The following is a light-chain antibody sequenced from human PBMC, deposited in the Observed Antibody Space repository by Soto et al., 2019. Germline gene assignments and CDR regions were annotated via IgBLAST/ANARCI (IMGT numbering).Light chain of an antibody. CDR3: QQYDSSPQT. CDR2: GAS. Sequence: EIVLTQSPGTPSLSPGERATLSCRASQSVRSSHLAWYQQKPGQPPRLLIYGASGRATGIPDRFSGSGSGTDFTLTINRLEPEDFAVYYCQQYDSSPQTFGQGTKVEIK. CDR1: QSVRSSH. J-gene: IGKJ1*01. V-gene: IGKV3-20*01.